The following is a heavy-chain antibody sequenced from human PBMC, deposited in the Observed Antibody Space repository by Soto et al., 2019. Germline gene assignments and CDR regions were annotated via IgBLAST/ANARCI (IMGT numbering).Heavy chain of an antibody. D-gene: IGHD3-10*01. CDR3: TKVANYFGSLSPGRDY. J-gene: IGHJ4*01. Sequence: GGSLRLSCAASGFMFSNYAMHWVRQAPGKGLEWVGRIKSVPDGSKTEYAAPVKGRFTISRDDSQSIMYLQMDRRRTEDSAIYYRTKVANYFGSLSPGRDYSGLGTVVTVS. V-gene: IGHV3-15*01. CDR1: GFMFSNYA. CDR2: IKSVPDGSKT.